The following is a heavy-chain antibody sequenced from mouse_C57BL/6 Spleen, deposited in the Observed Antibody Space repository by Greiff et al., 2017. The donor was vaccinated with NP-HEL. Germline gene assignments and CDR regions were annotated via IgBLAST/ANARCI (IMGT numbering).Heavy chain of an antibody. CDR3: ARAYGPAWFAY. Sequence: QVQLQQPGAELVRPGSSVKLSCKASGYTFTSYWMHWVKQRPIQGLEWIGNIDPSDSETHYNQKFKDKATLTVDKSSSTAYMQLSSLTSEDSAVYYCARAYGPAWFAYWGQGTLVTVSA. D-gene: IGHD1-1*02. CDR1: GYTFTSYW. V-gene: IGHV1-52*01. CDR2: IDPSDSET. J-gene: IGHJ3*01.